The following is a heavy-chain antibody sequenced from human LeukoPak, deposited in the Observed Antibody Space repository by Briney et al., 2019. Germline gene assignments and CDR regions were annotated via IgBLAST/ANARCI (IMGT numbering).Heavy chain of an antibody. CDR2: IYPGDSDT. Sequence: GESLKISCKGSGYNFTNFWIAWVRQMPGKGLEWMGIIYPGDSDTRYSPSFQGQVTFSADKSISTAYLQWSSLKASDTAMYYCARHLAAILYRWGQGTLVTV. J-gene: IGHJ4*02. V-gene: IGHV5-51*01. D-gene: IGHD2-15*01. CDR1: GYNFTNFW. CDR3: ARHLAAILYR.